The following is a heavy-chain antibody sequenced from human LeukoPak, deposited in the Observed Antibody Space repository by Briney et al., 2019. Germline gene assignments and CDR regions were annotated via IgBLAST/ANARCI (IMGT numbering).Heavy chain of an antibody. D-gene: IGHD3-3*01. V-gene: IGHV3-23*01. CDR1: GFTFSSYA. J-gene: IGHJ5*02. CDR2: ISGSGGST. CDR3: AREKYDFWGGPPFDP. Sequence: PGGSLRLSCAASGFTFSSYAMSWVRQTPGKGLEWVSAISGSGGSTYYADSVKGRFTISRDNSKNTLYLQMNSLRAEDTAVYYCAREKYDFWGGPPFDPWGEGTLVTVSS.